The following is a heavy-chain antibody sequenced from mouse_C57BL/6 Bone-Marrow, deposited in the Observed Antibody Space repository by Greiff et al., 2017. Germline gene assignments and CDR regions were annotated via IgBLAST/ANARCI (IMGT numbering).Heavy chain of an antibody. Sequence: QVHVKQSGAELVKPGASVKMSCKASGYTFTSYWITWVKQRPGQGLEWIGDIYPGSGSTNYNEKFKSKATLTVDTSSSTAYMQLSSLTSEDSAVYYCALNCLVLAYWGQGTLVTVSA. D-gene: IGHD4-1*01. CDR2: IYPGSGST. J-gene: IGHJ3*01. V-gene: IGHV1-55*01. CDR1: GYTFTSYW. CDR3: ALNCLVLAY.